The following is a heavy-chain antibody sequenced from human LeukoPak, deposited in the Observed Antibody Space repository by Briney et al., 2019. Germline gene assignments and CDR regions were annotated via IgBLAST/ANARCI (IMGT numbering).Heavy chain of an antibody. D-gene: IGHD6-19*01. Sequence: PGGYLRLSCAASGFTFSTYSMNWVRQAPGKGLEWVSSISSSRYIYYADSVKGRFTISRDNAKNSLFLQMNSLRAEDTAVYYCARDWTSGWDYWGQGTLVTVSS. J-gene: IGHJ4*02. CDR3: ARDWTSGWDY. V-gene: IGHV3-21*01. CDR2: ISSSRYI. CDR1: GFTFSTYS.